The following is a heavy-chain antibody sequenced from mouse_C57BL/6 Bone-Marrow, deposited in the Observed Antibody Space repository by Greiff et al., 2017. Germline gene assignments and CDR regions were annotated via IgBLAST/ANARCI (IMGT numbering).Heavy chain of an antibody. Sequence: VKLVESGAELARPGASVKLSCKASGYTFTSYGISWVKQRTGQGLEWIGEIYPRSGNTYYNEKFKGKATLTADKSSSTAYMELRSLTSEDSAVYFCARGGYYGSSIFAMDYWGQGTSVTVSS. CDR2: IYPRSGNT. CDR1: GYTFTSYG. CDR3: ARGGYYGSSIFAMDY. J-gene: IGHJ4*01. V-gene: IGHV1-81*01. D-gene: IGHD1-1*01.